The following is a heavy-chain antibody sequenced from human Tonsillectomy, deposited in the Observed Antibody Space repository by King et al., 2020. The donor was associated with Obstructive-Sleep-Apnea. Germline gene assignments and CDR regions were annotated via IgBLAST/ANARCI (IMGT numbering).Heavy chain of an antibody. CDR2: INPSAGNT. J-gene: IGHJ4*02. D-gene: IGHD6-19*01. V-gene: IGHV1-46*01. Sequence: VQLVESGAEVKKPGASVKVSCKASGYTFTSSHMHWVRQAPGQGLEWMGIINPSAGNTDYAQKFQGRVTMTRDTSTSTVYMELRTLRSEDTAVYYCAVIEVAALGWGQGTLVTVSS. CDR1: GYTFTSSH. CDR3: AVIEVAALG.